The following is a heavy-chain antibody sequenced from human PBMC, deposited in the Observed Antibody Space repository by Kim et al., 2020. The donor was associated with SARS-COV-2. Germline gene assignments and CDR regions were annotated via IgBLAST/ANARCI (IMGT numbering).Heavy chain of an antibody. D-gene: IGHD3-10*01. CDR3: ARDNAPMVRGVKYYYGMDV. CDR1: GCTFSSYA. CDR2: IIPIFGTA. V-gene: IGHV1-69*13. Sequence: SVKVSCKASGCTFSSYAISWVRQAPGQGLEWMGGIIPIFGTANYAQKFQGRVTITADESTSTAYMELSSLRSEDTAVYYCARDNAPMVRGVKYYYGMDVWGPGTTVTVSS. J-gene: IGHJ6*02.